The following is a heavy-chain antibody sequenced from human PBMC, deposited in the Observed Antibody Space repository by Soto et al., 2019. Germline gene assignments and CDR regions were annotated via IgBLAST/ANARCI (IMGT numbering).Heavy chain of an antibody. CDR2: TYYSGST. Sequence: SETLSLTCTVSGGSISSYYWSWIRQPPGKGLEWIGYTYYSGSTNYNPSLKSRVTISVDTSKNQFSLKLSSVTAADTAVYYCASRYGGNFDYWGQGALVTVSS. V-gene: IGHV4-59*01. CDR1: GGSISSYY. CDR3: ASRYGGNFDY. D-gene: IGHD1-26*01. J-gene: IGHJ4*02.